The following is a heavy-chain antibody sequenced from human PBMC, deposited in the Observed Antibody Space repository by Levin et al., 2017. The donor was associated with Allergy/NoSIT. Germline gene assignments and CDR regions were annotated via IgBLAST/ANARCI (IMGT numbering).Heavy chain of an antibody. V-gene: IGHV3-23*01. J-gene: IGHJ4*02. CDR3: TKDDLFARGATYRYSGLDS. Sequence: GGSLRLSCAASGFTFSSYALSWVRQAPGKGLEWVSGILYSGASTYYADSVKGRFTISRDNSKNTLYLQMNSLRAEDTALYYCTKDDLFARGATYRYSGLDSWGRGPLVTVS. D-gene: IGHD3-10*01. CDR1: GFTFSSYA. CDR2: ILYSGAST.